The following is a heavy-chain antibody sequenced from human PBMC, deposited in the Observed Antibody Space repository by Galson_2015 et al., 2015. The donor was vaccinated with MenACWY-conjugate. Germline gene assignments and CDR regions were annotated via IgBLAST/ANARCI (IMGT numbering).Heavy chain of an antibody. CDR2: IRASGGA. D-gene: IGHD2/OR15-2a*01. Sequence: SLRLSCAASGFTFSDYAVSWVRQDPGKGLEWVSAIRASGGAYYADSVKGRFTISRDNSKNTLYLQMNSLRAEDTAVYYCAKNRISETSPPDYWGQGTLVTVSS. CDR3: AKNRISETSPPDY. V-gene: IGHV3-23*01. J-gene: IGHJ4*02. CDR1: GFTFSDYA.